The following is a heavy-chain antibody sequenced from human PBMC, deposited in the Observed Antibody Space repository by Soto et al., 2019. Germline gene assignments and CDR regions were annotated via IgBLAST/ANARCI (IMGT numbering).Heavy chain of an antibody. CDR1: VGSISVYY. CDR2: IYYSGST. J-gene: IGHJ4*02. D-gene: IGHD3-3*01. CDR3: ARGGWRHIDY. V-gene: IGHV4-59*08. Sequence: QVQLQESGPGLVKPSETMSLTCTVSVGSISVYYWSWIRQPPGKGLEWIGYIYYSGSTNYNPSLKSRVTISVDTSKNQFSLKLSSVTAADTAVYYCARGGWRHIDYWGQGTLVTVSS.